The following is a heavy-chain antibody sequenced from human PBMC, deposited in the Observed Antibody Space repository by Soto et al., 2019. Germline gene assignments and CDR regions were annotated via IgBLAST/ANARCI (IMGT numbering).Heavy chain of an antibody. V-gene: IGHV3-30*03. Sequence: QVQLVESGGGVVQPGRSLRLSCAASGFTFSSYGMHWVRQAPGKGLEWVAVISYDGSNKYYADSVKGGFTISRDNSKNTLYLQMNSLRAEDTAVYYCAPWFGAFDDWGQGTLVTVSS. CDR2: ISYDGSNK. D-gene: IGHD3-10*01. CDR1: GFTFSSYG. CDR3: APWFGAFDD. J-gene: IGHJ4*02.